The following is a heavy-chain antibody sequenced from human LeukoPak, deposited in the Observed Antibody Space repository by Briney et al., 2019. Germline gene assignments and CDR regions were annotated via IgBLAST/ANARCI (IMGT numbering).Heavy chain of an antibody. V-gene: IGHV3-48*04. D-gene: IGHD3-16*02. J-gene: IGHJ4*02. CDR3: ARLNRAYDYVWGSYLDY. CDR2: ISSSSTI. Sequence: PGGSLRLSCAASGFTFSSYSMNWVRQAPGKGLEWVSYISSSSTIYYADSVKGRFTISRDNAKNSLYLQMNSLRAEDTAVYYCARLNRAYDYVWGSYLDYWGQGTLVTVSS. CDR1: GFTFSSYS.